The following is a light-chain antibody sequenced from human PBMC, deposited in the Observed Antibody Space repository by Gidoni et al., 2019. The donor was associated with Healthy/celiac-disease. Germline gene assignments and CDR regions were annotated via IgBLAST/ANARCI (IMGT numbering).Light chain of an antibody. CDR3: QQRSNWPLT. V-gene: IGKV3-11*01. CDR1: QSVSSY. CDR2: DAS. Sequence: EFVLTQSLATLSLSPGEIATLSSRASQSVSSYLAWYQQKPGQAPKLLLYDASNRATGSPARFSGSGSGTDFTLTISSLEPEDFAVYYWQQRSNWPLTFGGGTKVEIK. J-gene: IGKJ4*01.